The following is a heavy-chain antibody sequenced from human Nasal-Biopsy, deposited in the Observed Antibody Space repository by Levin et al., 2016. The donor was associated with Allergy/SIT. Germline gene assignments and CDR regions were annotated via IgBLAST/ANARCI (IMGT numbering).Heavy chain of an antibody. CDR2: IDWDDDE. V-gene: IGHV2-70*11. CDR1: GFSLTSSEMC. J-gene: IGHJ4*02. Sequence: SGPTLVKPTQTLTLTCTFSGFSLTSSEMCVSWIRQPPGKALEWLARIDWDDDEYYSTSLKTRLSISKDTSKNQVVLTMTNMDPLDTGTYYCARSRAAVSGSYPFDHWGQGTLVTVSS. D-gene: IGHD1-26*01. CDR3: ARSRAAVSGSYPFDH.